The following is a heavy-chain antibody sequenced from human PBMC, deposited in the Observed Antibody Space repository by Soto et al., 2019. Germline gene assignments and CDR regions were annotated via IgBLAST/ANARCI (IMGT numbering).Heavy chain of an antibody. CDR3: ARDHNLRFLEWLPHY. J-gene: IGHJ4*02. Sequence: GGSLSLSCAASGFTFSSYGMHWVRQAPGKGLEWVAVIWYDGSNKYYADSVKGRFTISRDNSKNTLYLQMNSLRAEDTAVYYCARDHNLRFLEWLPHYWGQGTLVTVSS. D-gene: IGHD3-3*01. CDR2: IWYDGSNK. V-gene: IGHV3-33*01. CDR1: GFTFSSYG.